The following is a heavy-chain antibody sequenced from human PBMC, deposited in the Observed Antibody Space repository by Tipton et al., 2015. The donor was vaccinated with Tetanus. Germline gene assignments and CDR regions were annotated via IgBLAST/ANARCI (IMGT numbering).Heavy chain of an antibody. Sequence: TLSLTCTVSGGSISSGTFYWDWIRQPPGKGLEWIGNIYYNGNTLQNPSLKSRVTMSLDKSKNQFSLKLRSVTAADTAVYYCARLREIVSRSGWAFDYWGQGILVTVSS. CDR2: IYYNGNT. CDR3: ARLREIVSRSGWAFDY. CDR1: GGSISSGTFY. V-gene: IGHV4-39*01. J-gene: IGHJ4*02. D-gene: IGHD5/OR15-5a*01.